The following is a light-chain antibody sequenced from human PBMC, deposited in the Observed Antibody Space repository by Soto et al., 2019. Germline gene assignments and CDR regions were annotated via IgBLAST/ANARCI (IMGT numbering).Light chain of an antibody. V-gene: IGKV3-20*01. J-gene: IGKJ1*01. CDR1: QSVSNNY. Sequence: EVVLTQSPATLSLSPGERATLSCRASQSVSNNYLAWYQQKPGQAPRLLIYGASSRAPGIPDRISGSGSGTDFTLTVSRLEPEDFVVYYCHQYCSSPRTFGQGTNVEVK. CDR3: HQYCSSPRT. CDR2: GAS.